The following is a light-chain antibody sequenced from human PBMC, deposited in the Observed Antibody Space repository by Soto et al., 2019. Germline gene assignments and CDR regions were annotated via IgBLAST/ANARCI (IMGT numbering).Light chain of an antibody. Sequence: EIVLTQSPGTLSLSPGERATLSCRASQSVGNSYLAWYQQKPGQAPRLLIYGASTRASDTPARFSGSGSVTEFALTISSLQSEDFAVYYCQQYNNWPITFGQGTRLEIK. CDR2: GAS. CDR1: QSVGNSY. CDR3: QQYNNWPIT. V-gene: IGKV3D-15*01. J-gene: IGKJ5*01.